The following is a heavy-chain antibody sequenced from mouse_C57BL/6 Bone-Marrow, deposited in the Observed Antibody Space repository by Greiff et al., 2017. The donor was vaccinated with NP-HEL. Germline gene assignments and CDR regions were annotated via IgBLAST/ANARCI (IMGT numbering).Heavy chain of an antibody. Sequence: QVQLKQSGAELARPGASVKLSCKASGYTFTSYGISWVKQRTGQGLEWIGEIYPRSGNTYYNEKFKGKATLTADKSSSTAYMALRSLTSEDSAVYFCARSRDITTVVVPYWYFDVWGTGTTVTVSS. J-gene: IGHJ1*03. CDR2: IYPRSGNT. CDR1: GYTFTSYG. CDR3: ARSRDITTVVVPYWYFDV. D-gene: IGHD1-1*01. V-gene: IGHV1-81*01.